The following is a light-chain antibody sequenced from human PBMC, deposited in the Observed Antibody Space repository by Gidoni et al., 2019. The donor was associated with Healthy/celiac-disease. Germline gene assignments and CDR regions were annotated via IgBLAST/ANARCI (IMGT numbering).Light chain of an antibody. CDR2: DAS. V-gene: IGKV3-11*01. CDR1: QSVSSY. CDR3: QQRSNWLT. J-gene: IGKJ4*01. Sequence: EIVLTQSPATLSLSPGERATLSCRASQSVSSYLAWYQQKPGQAPRLLIYDASNRATGIPARFSGSVSGTDFTLPISSLEPEDFAVYYCQQRSNWLTFGGXTKVEIK.